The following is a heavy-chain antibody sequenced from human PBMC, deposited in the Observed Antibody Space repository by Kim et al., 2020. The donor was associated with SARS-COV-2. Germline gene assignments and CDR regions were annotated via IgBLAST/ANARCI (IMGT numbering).Heavy chain of an antibody. J-gene: IGHJ5*02. D-gene: IGHD4-17*01. Sequence: YKPTLKSRVTMSVDTYKNQFSLKLSYVTAADTAVYYCAQVGHYGTLSFDPWGQGTLVTVSS. V-gene: IGHV4-39*01. CDR3: AQVGHYGTLSFDP.